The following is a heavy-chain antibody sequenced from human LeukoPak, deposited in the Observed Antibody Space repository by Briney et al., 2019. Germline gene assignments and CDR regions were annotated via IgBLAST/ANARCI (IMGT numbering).Heavy chain of an antibody. CDR3: AREVLLWFGELNDAFDI. D-gene: IGHD3-10*01. CDR1: GDSVSSNSAA. CDR2: TYYGSKWYN. Sequence: SQTLSLTCAISGDSVSSNSAAWNWIRQSPSRGLEWLGRTYYGSKWYNDYAVSVKSRITINPDTSKNQFSLQLNSVTPEDTAVYYCAREVLLWFGELNDAFDIWGQGTMVTVSS. J-gene: IGHJ3*02. V-gene: IGHV6-1*01.